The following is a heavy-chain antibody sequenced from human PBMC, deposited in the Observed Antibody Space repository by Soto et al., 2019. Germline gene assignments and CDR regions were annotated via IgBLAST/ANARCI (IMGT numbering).Heavy chain of an antibody. J-gene: IGHJ4*02. Sequence: ASVKVSCKASGGTFSSYAISWVRQAPGQGLEWMGGIIPVFGTPSYAQKFQGRVTISVDKSTNTSYLELRSLRSEDTAVYYCARGGALSTSWYWGDGLDSWGQGTQVTVSS. V-gene: IGHV1-69*06. CDR1: GGTFSSYA. CDR3: ARGGALSTSWYWGDGLDS. CDR2: IIPVFGTP. D-gene: IGHD6-13*01.